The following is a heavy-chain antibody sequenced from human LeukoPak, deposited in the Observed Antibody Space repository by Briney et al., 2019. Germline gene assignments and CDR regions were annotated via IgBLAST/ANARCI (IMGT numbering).Heavy chain of an antibody. CDR3: AKDNVLLWFGESRKGKYYFDY. CDR2: IKQDGSEK. D-gene: IGHD3-10*01. CDR1: GFTFSSYW. J-gene: IGHJ4*02. V-gene: IGHV3-7*03. Sequence: PGGSLRPSCAASGFTFSSYWMSWVRQAPGKGLEWVANIKQDGSEKYYVDSVKGRFTISRDNSKNTLYLQMNSLRAEDTAVYYCAKDNVLLWFGESRKGKYYFDYWGQGTLVTVSS.